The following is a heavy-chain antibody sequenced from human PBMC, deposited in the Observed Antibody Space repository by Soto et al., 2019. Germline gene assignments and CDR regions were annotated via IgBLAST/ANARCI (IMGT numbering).Heavy chain of an antibody. D-gene: IGHD3-16*01. CDR3: ARAIMITFWGVPRYFDL. V-gene: IGHV1-18*01. Sequence: QVQLVQSGAEVKKPGASVKVSCKASGYTFTSYGISWVRQAPGQGLEWMGWISAYNGNTNYAQKLQGRVTMTTDTSTSTAYMELRSLRSDDTAVYYCARAIMITFWGVPRYFDLWGRGTLVTVSS. CDR2: ISAYNGNT. J-gene: IGHJ2*01. CDR1: GYTFTSYG.